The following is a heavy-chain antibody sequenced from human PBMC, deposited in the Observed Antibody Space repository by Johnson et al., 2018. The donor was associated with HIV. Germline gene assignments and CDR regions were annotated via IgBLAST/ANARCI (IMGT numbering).Heavy chain of an antibody. CDR2: IYSDGGT. Sequence: VQLVESGGGVVQPGGSLRLSCAASGITFSSSGMNWVRQAPGKGLEWVSVIYSDGGTYYADSVQGRFTLSRDNSQNTLYLQMNSLRAEDTAVYYCAREGKDAFDIWGQGTTVTVSS. CDR3: AREGKDAFDI. CDR1: GITFSSSG. D-gene: IGHD3-10*01. J-gene: IGHJ3*02. V-gene: IGHV3-66*01.